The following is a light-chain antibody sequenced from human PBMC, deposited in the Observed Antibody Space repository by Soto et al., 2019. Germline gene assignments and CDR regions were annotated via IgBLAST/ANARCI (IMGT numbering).Light chain of an antibody. J-gene: IGLJ1*01. V-gene: IGLV2-11*01. CDR3: CSYAGSYPYV. CDR1: SSDVGGYNY. Sequence: QSALTQPRSVSGSPGQSVTISCTGTSSDVGGYNYVSWYQQHPGKAPKLMIYDVSKRPSGVPDRFSGSKSGNTASLTISGLQAEDEADYYCCSYAGSYPYVFGTGTTVTVL. CDR2: DVS.